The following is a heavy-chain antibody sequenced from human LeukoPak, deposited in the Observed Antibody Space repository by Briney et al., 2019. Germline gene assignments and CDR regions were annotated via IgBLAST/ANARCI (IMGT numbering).Heavy chain of an antibody. CDR3: ARQESITIFIDY. Sequence: SETLSLTCAVSGYSISTGYYWGWIRQPPGKGLEWIGNIYHSGSTYYNPSLKSRVTISVDTSKNQFSLKLRSVTAADTAVCYCARQESITIFIDYWGQGTLVTVSS. CDR1: GYSISTGYY. J-gene: IGHJ4*02. CDR2: IYHSGST. D-gene: IGHD3-3*01. V-gene: IGHV4-38-2*01.